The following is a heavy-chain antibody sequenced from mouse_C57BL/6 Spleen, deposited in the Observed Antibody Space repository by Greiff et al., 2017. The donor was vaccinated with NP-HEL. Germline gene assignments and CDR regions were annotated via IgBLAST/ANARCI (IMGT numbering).Heavy chain of an antibody. D-gene: IGHD1-1*01. CDR3: ASGSSPY. V-gene: IGHV1-50*01. CDR1: GYTFTSYW. CDR2: IDPSDSYT. J-gene: IGHJ2*01. Sequence: QVQLQQPGAELVKPGASVKLSCKASGYTFTSYWMQWVKQRPGQGLEWIGEIDPSDSYTNYNQKFKGKATLTVDTSSSTAYMQLSSLTSEDSAVYYCASGSSPYWGQGTTLTVSS.